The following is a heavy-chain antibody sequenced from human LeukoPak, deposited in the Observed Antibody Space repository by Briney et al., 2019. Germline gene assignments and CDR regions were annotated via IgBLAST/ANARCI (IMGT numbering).Heavy chain of an antibody. J-gene: IGHJ4*02. CDR2: IINSGATT. Sequence: GGSLRLSCAASGFTFSSYAMTWVRQAPGKGLEWVSTIINSGATTYYADSVKGRSTISRDNSKNTLDLQMNSLRAEDTAAYYCAKDIHGDYGGLDYWGQGTLVTVSS. D-gene: IGHD4-17*01. CDR1: GFTFSSYA. V-gene: IGHV3-23*01. CDR3: AKDIHGDYGGLDY.